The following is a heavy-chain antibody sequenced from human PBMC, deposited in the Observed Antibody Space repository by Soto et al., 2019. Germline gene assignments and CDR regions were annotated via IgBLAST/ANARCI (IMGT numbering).Heavy chain of an antibody. Sequence: GESLKISCKASGYNFITHWVSWVRQKPGQGLEWVGRIDPSDSFPKYSPSLQGQVSISVDKSISTVYLQLRSLKASDTAIYYCARHPYMTSWSYFDYWGQGTLVTVSS. V-gene: IGHV5-10-1*01. CDR3: ARHPYMTSWSYFDY. D-gene: IGHD2-2*01. J-gene: IGHJ4*02. CDR1: GYNFITHW. CDR2: IDPSDSFP.